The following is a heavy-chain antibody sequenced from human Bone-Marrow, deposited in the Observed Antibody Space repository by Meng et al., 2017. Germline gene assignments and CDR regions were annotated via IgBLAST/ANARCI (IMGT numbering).Heavy chain of an antibody. J-gene: IGHJ4*02. V-gene: IGHV1-46*01. CDR3: ARDPGSSGWYAFLDYYFDY. CDR1: GYTFTSYY. Sequence: ASVKVSCKASGYTFTSYYMHWVRQAPGQGREWMGIINPSGGSTSYAQKFQGRVTMTRDTSTSTVYMELSSLRSEDTAVYYCARDPGSSGWYAFLDYYFDYWGQGTLVTVSS. CDR2: INPSGGST. D-gene: IGHD6-19*01.